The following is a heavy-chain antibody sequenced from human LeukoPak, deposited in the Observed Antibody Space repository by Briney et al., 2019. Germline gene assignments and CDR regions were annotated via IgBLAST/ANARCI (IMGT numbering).Heavy chain of an antibody. Sequence: PSETLSLTCGVSGYSISSSNLWGWIRQPPGKGLEWIGYIHYSGSAYYNPSLKSRVTMSVDTSKNQFSLKLNSVTAVDTAVYYCASRMYRSSGRYFPHWGQGTLVTVSS. CDR1: GYSISSSNL. V-gene: IGHV4-28*01. D-gene: IGHD6-13*01. CDR2: IHYSGSA. CDR3: ASRMYRSSGRYFPH. J-gene: IGHJ1*01.